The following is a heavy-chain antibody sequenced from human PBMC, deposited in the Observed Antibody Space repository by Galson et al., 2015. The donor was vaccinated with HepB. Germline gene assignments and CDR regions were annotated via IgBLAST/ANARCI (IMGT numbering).Heavy chain of an antibody. CDR1: GYTFTSYA. J-gene: IGHJ6*02. CDR3: AGSAMYDILTGYYPDLYYYYGMDV. D-gene: IGHD3-9*01. Sequence: VKVSCKASGYTFTSYAMNWVRQAPGQGLEWMGWINTNTGNPTYAQGFTGRFVFSLDTSVSTAYLQISSLKAEDTAVYYCAGSAMYDILTGYYPDLYYYYGMDVWGQGTTVTVSS. CDR2: INTNTGNP. V-gene: IGHV7-4-1*02.